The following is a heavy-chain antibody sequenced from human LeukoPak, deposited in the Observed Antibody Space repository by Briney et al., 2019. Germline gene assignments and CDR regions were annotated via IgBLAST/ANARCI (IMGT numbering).Heavy chain of an antibody. Sequence: ASVKVSCKASGYTFTSYGISWVRQAPGQGLEWMGWISAYNGNTNYAQKLQGRVIMTTDTSTSTAYMELSSLRSEDTAIYYCARGAVAGLEGVDYWGQGTLVTVSS. J-gene: IGHJ4*02. CDR2: ISAYNGNT. D-gene: IGHD6-19*01. CDR1: GYTFTSYG. CDR3: ARGAVAGLEGVDY. V-gene: IGHV1-18*01.